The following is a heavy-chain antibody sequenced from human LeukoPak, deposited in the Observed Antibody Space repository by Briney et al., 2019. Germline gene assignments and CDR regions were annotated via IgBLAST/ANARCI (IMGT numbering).Heavy chain of an antibody. D-gene: IGHD6-13*01. CDR1: GFTFSSYA. J-gene: IGHJ4*02. Sequence: GRSLRLSCAASGFTFSSYAMHWVRQAPGKGLEWVAVISYDGSNKYYADSVKGRFTISRDNSKNTLYLQMNSLRAEDTAVYYCARDSSSWTSFDYWGQGTLVTVSS. CDR2: ISYDGSNK. V-gene: IGHV3-30-3*01. CDR3: ARDSSSWTSFDY.